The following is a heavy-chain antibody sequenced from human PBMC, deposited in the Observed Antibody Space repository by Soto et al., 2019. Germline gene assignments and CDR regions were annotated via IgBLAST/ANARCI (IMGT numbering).Heavy chain of an antibody. Sequence: PGGSLRLSCAASGFTFRSYSMNWVRQAPGKGLEWVSYISSSSSTIYYADSVKGRFTISRDNAKNSLYLQMNSLRDEDTAVYYCARDPYYYDSSGYSADYYYYYYGMDVWGQGTTVTVSS. CDR3: ARDPYYYDSSGYSADYYYYYYGMDV. J-gene: IGHJ6*02. D-gene: IGHD3-22*01. CDR2: ISSSSSTI. V-gene: IGHV3-48*02. CDR1: GFTFRSYS.